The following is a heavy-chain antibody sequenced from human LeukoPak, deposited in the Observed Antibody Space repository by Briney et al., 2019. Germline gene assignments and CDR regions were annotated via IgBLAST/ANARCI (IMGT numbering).Heavy chain of an antibody. V-gene: IGHV4-34*01. CDR3: AGGDYHGSESYANY. Sequence: SETLSLTCAVYGGSFSGQYWGWIRQPPGKGLEWIGEINHGGSISYSASLKSRVTIPLDTSKNQFSLKLSSVTAADTAVYYCAGGDYHGSESYANYWGQGTLVTVSS. CDR1: GGSFSGQY. CDR2: INHGGSI. J-gene: IGHJ4*02. D-gene: IGHD3-10*01.